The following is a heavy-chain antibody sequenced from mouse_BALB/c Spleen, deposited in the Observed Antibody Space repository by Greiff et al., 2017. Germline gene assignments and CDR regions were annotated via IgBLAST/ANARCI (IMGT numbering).Heavy chain of an antibody. J-gene: IGHJ3*01. CDR1: GYAFTNYL. Sequence: VQLQQSGAELVRPGTSVKVSCKASGYAFTNYLIEWVKQRPGQGLEWIGVINPGSGGTNYNEKFKGKATLTADKSSSTAYMQLSSLTSDDSAVYFCARDYGPRFADWGQGTLVTVSA. D-gene: IGHD1-1*01. CDR3: ARDYGPRFAD. CDR2: INPGSGGT. V-gene: IGHV1-54*01.